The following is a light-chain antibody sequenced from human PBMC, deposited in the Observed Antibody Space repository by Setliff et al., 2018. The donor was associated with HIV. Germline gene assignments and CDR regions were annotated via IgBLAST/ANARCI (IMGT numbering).Light chain of an antibody. CDR2: DVT. J-gene: IGLJ1*01. CDR1: SSDVGLYNY. CDR3: SSYAITNTLP. V-gene: IGLV2-11*01. Sequence: QSALTQPRSVSGSPGQSVTISCAGTSSDVGLYNYVSWYQQHPGKAPKLIIYDVTQRPSGVPDRFSGSKSGNTASLTISGLQAEDEADYYCSSYAITNTLPFGTGTKVTV.